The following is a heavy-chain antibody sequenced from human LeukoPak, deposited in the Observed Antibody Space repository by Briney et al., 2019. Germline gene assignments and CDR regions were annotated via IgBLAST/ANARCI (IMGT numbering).Heavy chain of an antibody. J-gene: IGHJ4*02. CDR1: GFTFSSYW. CDR2: INTFGTTA. CDR3: AKAMGGSGSPDY. D-gene: IGHD3-10*01. V-gene: IGHV3-74*01. Sequence: GGSLRLSCAVSGFTFSSYWMNWVRQVPGKGLVWVSHINTFGTTATYADSVKGRFTISRDNAKNSLYLQMNSLRAEDTALYYCAKAMGGSGSPDYWGQGTLVTVSS.